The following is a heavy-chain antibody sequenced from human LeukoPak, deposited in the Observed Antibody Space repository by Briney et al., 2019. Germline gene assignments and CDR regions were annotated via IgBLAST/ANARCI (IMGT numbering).Heavy chain of an antibody. Sequence: SGGSLRLSCAASGFTFSTYGMSWVRQALGKGLEWVSAINGGGGSTYYADSVKGRFTISRDNSKNTLYLQMNSLRAEDTAVYYCAKDRDIVVVVAATGAWGLFDYWGQGTLVTVSS. CDR3: AKDRDIVVVVAATGAWGLFDY. V-gene: IGHV3-23*01. CDR1: GFTFSTYG. D-gene: IGHD2-15*01. CDR2: INGGGGST. J-gene: IGHJ4*02.